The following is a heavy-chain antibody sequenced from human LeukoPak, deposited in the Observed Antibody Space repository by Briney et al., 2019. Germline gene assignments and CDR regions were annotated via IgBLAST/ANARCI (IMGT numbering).Heavy chain of an antibody. CDR1: SGSITSSSYY. CDR3: ARSGRDFWSGTSSGIDY. CDR2: FYYSGNT. D-gene: IGHD3-3*01. Sequence: SETLSLTCTVSSGSITSSSYYWGWIRQPPGKGLEWIGSFYYSGNTYDNPSLKSRVTISVDTSKNQFSLKLSSVTAADTAVYYCARSGRDFWSGTSSGIDYWGQGTLVTVSS. V-gene: IGHV4-39*01. J-gene: IGHJ4*02.